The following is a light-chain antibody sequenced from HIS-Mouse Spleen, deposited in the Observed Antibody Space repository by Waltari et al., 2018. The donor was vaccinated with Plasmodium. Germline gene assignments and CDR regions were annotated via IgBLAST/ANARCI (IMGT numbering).Light chain of an antibody. CDR1: GPNIGSNT. CDR3: AAWDDSLNGPV. Sequence: QSVLTQPPSASGTPGQRVTISCSGSGPNIGSNTRNWYQQPPGTAPTLLINSTNQRPSGFPDRFSGSKSGTSASLAISGLQSEDEADYYCAAWDDSLNGPVFGGGTKLTVL. J-gene: IGLJ3*02. V-gene: IGLV1-44*01. CDR2: STN.